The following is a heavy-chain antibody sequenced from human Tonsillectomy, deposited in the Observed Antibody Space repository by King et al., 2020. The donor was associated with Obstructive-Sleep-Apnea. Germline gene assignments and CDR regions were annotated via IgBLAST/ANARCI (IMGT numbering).Heavy chain of an antibody. J-gene: IGHJ2*01. CDR3: ARARKATIVDWYFEL. Sequence: VQLVESGGGLVKPGGSLRLSCGASGFTFGDHYMSWIRQAPGKGLEWISFINSSATIIYYSDPVKGRFTISRDNAKNSLYLQMNSLRADDTAVYYCARARKATIVDWYFELWGRGTLVTVSS. CDR1: GFTFGDHY. CDR2: INSSATII. D-gene: IGHD5-24*01. V-gene: IGHV3-11*01.